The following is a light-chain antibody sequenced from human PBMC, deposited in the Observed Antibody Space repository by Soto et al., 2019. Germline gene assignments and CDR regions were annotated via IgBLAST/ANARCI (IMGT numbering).Light chain of an antibody. CDR3: ETWDSNTRV. Sequence: QPVLTQSSSASASLGSSVKLTCTLSSGHSGYIIAWHQQQPGKAPRYLMKLASSGSYNRGSGDPDRFSGSSSGADRYLTISNLHFEDEADYYCETWDSNTRVFAGGTKLTVL. CDR1: SGHSGYI. CDR2: LASSGSY. V-gene: IGLV4-60*02. J-gene: IGLJ3*02.